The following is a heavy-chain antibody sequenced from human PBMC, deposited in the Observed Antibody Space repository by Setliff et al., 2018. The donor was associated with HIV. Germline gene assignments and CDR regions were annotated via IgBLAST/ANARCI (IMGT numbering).Heavy chain of an antibody. D-gene: IGHD2-2*02. CDR3: ARQDRYCTSTDCYRYFNY. J-gene: IGHJ4*02. CDR2: IYTSGST. V-gene: IGHV4-4*09. Sequence: SETLSLTCTVPGGSISTYYWSWIRQPPGKGLEWIGYIYTSGSTNYNPSLKSRVTISLDTTKNQFSLKLSSVTAADTAVYFCARQDRYCTSTDCYRYFNYWGQGTLVTVSS. CDR1: GGSISTYY.